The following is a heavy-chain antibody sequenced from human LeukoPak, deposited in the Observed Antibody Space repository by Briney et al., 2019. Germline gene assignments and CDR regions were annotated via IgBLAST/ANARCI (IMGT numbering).Heavy chain of an antibody. CDR2: IYYSGST. D-gene: IGHD6-19*01. CDR1: GGSISSYY. CDR3: AREGRSGWYDAFDI. Sequence: PSETLSLTCTVSGGSISSYYWSWIRQPPGKGLEWIGYIYYSGSTNYNPPLKSRVTISVDTSKNQFSLKLSSVTAADTAVYYCAREGRSGWYDAFDIWGQGTTVAVSS. V-gene: IGHV4-59*01. J-gene: IGHJ3*02.